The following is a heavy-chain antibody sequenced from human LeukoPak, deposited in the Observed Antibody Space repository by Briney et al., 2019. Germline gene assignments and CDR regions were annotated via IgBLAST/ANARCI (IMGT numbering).Heavy chain of an antibody. J-gene: IGHJ2*01. V-gene: IGHV1-46*01. CDR2: INPSGGST. CDR1: GYTFTSYY. Sequence: ASVKVSCKASGYTFTSYYTHWVRQAPGQGLEWMGIINPSGGSTSYAQKFQGRVTMTRDTSTSTVYMELSSLRSEDTAVYYCARDHCGGGSCTGAYWYFDLWGRGTLVTVSS. D-gene: IGHD2-15*01. CDR3: ARDHCGGGSCTGAYWYFDL.